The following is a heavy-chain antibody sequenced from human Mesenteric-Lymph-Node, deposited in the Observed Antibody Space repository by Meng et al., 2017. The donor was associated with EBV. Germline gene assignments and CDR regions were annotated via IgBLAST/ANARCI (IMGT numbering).Heavy chain of an antibody. CDR3: ARGKTVGRSPWFDP. D-gene: IGHD4-11*01. J-gene: IGHJ5*02. CDR2: SNQSGST. V-gene: IGHV4-34*01. Sequence: QVPLQQWGDVLLKPSETLSLTCAVDGGSFSGYYWTWIRQSPGKGLEWIGESNQSGSTSYNPSLKSRVTISVDTSQNQFSLKLSSVTAADTAVYYCARGKTVGRSPWFDPWGQGTLVTVSS. CDR1: GGSFSGYY.